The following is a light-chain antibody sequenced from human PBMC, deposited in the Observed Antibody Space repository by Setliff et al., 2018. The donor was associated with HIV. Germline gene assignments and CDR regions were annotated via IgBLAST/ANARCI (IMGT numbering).Light chain of an antibody. CDR3: SSYAITNTLP. CDR1: TSDVGGYNY. CDR2: EVK. Sequence: QSVLTQPASVAGSPGQLITSACTGTTSDVGGYNYVSWYQQHPGKAPKLIIYEVKNRPSGVSNRFSGSKSGNTASLTISGLQAEDEADYYCSSYAITNTLPFGTGTKVTVL. V-gene: IGLV2-14*01. J-gene: IGLJ1*01.